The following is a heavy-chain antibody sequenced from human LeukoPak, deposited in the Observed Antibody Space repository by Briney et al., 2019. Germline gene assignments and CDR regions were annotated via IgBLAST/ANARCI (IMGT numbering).Heavy chain of an antibody. V-gene: IGHV3-23*01. CDR3: VKGGPSSRTNV. CDR2: IGGSGDNT. CDR1: GFIFRNYP. Sequence: GGSLRLSCGVSGFIFRNYPMTWVRQAPGKGLECVSSIGGSGDNTYYADSVKGRFTISRDNSKNTLFLQMNSLRAEDTALYYCVKGGPSSRTNVWVNGTTVIVSS. J-gene: IGHJ6*04. D-gene: IGHD6-13*01.